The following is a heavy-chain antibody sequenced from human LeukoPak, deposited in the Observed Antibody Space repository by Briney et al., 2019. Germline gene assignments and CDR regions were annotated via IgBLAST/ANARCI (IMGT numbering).Heavy chain of an antibody. J-gene: IGHJ3*02. V-gene: IGHV3-9*03. CDR3: AKVLAGGHGDAFDI. CDR2: ISWNSGSI. D-gene: IGHD3-10*01. CDR1: GFTFYDYA. Sequence: PGGSLRLSCAASGFTFYDYAMHWVRQAPGKGLEWVSGISWNSGSIGYADSVKGRFTISRDNAKNSLYLQMNSLRAEEMALYYCAKVLAGGHGDAFDIWGQGTMVTVSS.